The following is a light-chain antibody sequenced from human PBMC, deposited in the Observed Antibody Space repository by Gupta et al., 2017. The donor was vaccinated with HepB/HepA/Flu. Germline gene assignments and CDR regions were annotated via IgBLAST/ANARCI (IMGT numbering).Light chain of an antibody. V-gene: IGLV2-14*03. J-gene: IGLJ2*01. CDR2: DVS. CDR3: SSYTSSSTVV. CDR1: SSDVGGYNY. Sequence: QSPLTSPSPVSGAPGHSIPSCCPGTSSDVGGYNYVSWYQPHPVKAPELMIYDVSNRPPGVSNRFSGSKSGNTASLTISGLQAEDEADYYCSSYTSSSTVVFGGGTKLTVL.